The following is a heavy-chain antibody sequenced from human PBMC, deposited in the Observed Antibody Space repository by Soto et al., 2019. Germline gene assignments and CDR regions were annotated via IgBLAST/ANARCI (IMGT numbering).Heavy chain of an antibody. CDR3: ARDVIRYYYGSGSLPNNWFDP. CDR2: IYYSGST. CDR1: GGSISSYY. D-gene: IGHD3-10*01. V-gene: IGHV4-59*01. Sequence: SETLSLTCTVSGGSISSYYWSWIRQPPGKGLEWIGYIYYSGSTNYNPSLKSRVTISVDTSKNQFSLKLSSVTAADTAVYYCARDVIRYYYGSGSLPNNWFDPWGQGTLVTVSS. J-gene: IGHJ5*02.